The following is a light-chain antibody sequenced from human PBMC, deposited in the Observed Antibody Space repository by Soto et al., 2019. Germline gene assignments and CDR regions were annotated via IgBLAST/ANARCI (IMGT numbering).Light chain of an antibody. CDR1: SSDVGGYNY. J-gene: IGLJ2*01. CDR2: EVT. CDR3: QSYDSSLSDVV. Sequence: QSVLTQPPSASGSPGQSVTISCTGTSSDVGGYNYVSWYQQHPGKAPKLMIYEVTKRPSGVPDRFSGSKSGNTASLTVSGLQAEDEADYYCQSYDSSLSDVVFGGGTKLTVL. V-gene: IGLV2-8*01.